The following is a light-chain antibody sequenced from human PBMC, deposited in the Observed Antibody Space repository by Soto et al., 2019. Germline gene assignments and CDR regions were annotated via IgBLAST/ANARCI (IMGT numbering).Light chain of an antibody. CDR2: AAS. CDR1: QDISSH. CDR3: QQFNTSPIT. Sequence: DIQLTQSPSFLSAYVGDRVSITCRASQDISSHLVWYQQKPGKAHQLLIFAASTLQSGVPSRFSGSGSETEYTLTINGLQPEDFATYYCQQFNTSPITCGQGT. J-gene: IGKJ5*01. V-gene: IGKV1-9*01.